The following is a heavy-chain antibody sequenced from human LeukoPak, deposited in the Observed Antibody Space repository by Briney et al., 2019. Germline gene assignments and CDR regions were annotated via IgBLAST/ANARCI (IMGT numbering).Heavy chain of an antibody. J-gene: IGHJ4*01. CDR3: AKEVAAVGVPYFDY. CDR1: GFTFTNYA. CDR2: IDETGDNK. D-gene: IGHD6-19*01. V-gene: IGHV3-23*01. Sequence: GGSLRLSCGASGFTFTNYAMSWVHQAPGGSLEWVSGIDETGDNKYYTDSVKGRLTISRDNSKNTLYLQMNSLRGEDTAVYYCAKEVAAVGVPYFDYWGQGALVTVSS.